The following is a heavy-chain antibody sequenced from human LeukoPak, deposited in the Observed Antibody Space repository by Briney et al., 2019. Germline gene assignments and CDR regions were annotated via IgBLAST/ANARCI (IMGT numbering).Heavy chain of an antibody. CDR1: GFTFSSYA. CDR2: ISYDGSNK. CDR3: ARAYYYDSSGYYHDAFDI. J-gene: IGHJ3*02. Sequence: GGSLRLSCAASGFTFSSYAMPWVRQAPGKGLEWVAVISYDGSNKYYADSVKGRFTISRDNSKNTLYLQMNSLRAEDTAVYYCARAYYYDSSGYYHDAFDIWGQGTMVTVSS. V-gene: IGHV3-30-3*01. D-gene: IGHD3-22*01.